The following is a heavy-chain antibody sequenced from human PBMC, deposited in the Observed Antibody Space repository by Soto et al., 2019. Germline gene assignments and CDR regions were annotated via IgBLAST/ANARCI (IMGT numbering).Heavy chain of an antibody. CDR2: ISYDGSNK. CDR1: GFTFSSYG. Sequence: QVQLVESGGGVVQPGRSLRLSCAASGFTFSSYGMHWVRQAPGKGLEWVAVISYDGSNKYYADSVKGRFTISRDNSKNTLYLQMNSLRAEDTAVYYCAKDLLGPGRAYGIDVWGQGTTVTVSS. D-gene: IGHD7-27*01. V-gene: IGHV3-30*18. J-gene: IGHJ6*02. CDR3: AKDLLGPGRAYGIDV.